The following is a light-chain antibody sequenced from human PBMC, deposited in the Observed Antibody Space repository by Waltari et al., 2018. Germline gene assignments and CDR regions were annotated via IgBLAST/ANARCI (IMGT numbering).Light chain of an antibody. J-gene: IGLJ3*02. CDR3: ETGGHGTWV. CDR2: VNSDGSH. V-gene: IGLV4-69*01. CDR1: RGHSTNS. Sequence: HLVLTQSPSASAPLGASVKPTCTLSRGHSTNSIAWHQQQPERGPRYLLQVNSDGSHSKGDEIPDRFSGSSSGAERYLTISSLQSEAEADCYCETGGHGTWVFGGGTKLTVL.